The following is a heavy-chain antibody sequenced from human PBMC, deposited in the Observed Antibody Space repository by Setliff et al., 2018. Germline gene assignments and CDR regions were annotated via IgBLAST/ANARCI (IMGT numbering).Heavy chain of an antibody. J-gene: IGHJ4*02. Sequence: SVKVSCKASGYTFTGYYMHWVRQAPGQGLEWMGRIIPIFGTANYAQKFQGRVTITADKSTSTAYMELSSLRSEDTAVYYCARDRPPYYYDSSGYFNYWGQGTLVTVSS. V-gene: IGHV1-69*06. CDR3: ARDRPPYYYDSSGYFNY. CDR1: GYTFTGYY. D-gene: IGHD3-22*01. CDR2: IIPIFGTA.